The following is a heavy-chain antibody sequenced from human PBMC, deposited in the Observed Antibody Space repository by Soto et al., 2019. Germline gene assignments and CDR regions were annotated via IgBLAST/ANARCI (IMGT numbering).Heavy chain of an antibody. CDR2: ISTYTGNT. CDR1: GYTFTNYD. Sequence: QVHLVQSGAEVKKPGASVKVSCKASGYTFTNYDINWVRQAPGQGLEWMGWISTYTGNTNYAQKLQGSVTMTPDTSTSNAYMELRSLRSDDTAVYYCAWGYYYGSGRPTPGGMDVWGQGTTVTVSS. J-gene: IGHJ6*02. CDR3: AWGYYYGSGRPTPGGMDV. V-gene: IGHV1-18*01. D-gene: IGHD3-10*01.